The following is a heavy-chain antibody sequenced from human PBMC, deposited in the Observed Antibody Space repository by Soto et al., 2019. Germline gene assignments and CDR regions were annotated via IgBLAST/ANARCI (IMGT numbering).Heavy chain of an antibody. CDR3: AREGPLTVTTRDYYYMDV. CDR2: IYYSGST. J-gene: IGHJ6*03. V-gene: IGHV4-31*03. D-gene: IGHD4-4*01. CDR1: GGSISSGGYY. Sequence: PSETLSLTCTVSGGSISSGGYYWSWIRQHPGKGLEWIGYIYYSGSTYYNPSLKSRVTISVDTSKNQFSLKLSSVTAADTAVYYCAREGPLTVTTRDYYYMDVWGKGTTVTVSS.